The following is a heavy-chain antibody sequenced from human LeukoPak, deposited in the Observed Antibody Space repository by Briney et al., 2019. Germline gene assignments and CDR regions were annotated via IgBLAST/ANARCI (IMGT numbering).Heavy chain of an antibody. D-gene: IGHD3-22*01. CDR3: AGDIYYDSSGYYGSVY. V-gene: IGHV3-33*05. J-gene: IGHJ4*02. CDR2: ISYDGSNK. CDR1: GFTFSNYG. Sequence: AGGSLRLSCAASGFTFSNYGMHWVRQAPGKGLEWVAVISYDGSNKYYADSVKGRFTISRDNSKNTLYLQMNSLRAEDTAVYYCAGDIYYDSSGYYGSVYWGQGTLVTVSS.